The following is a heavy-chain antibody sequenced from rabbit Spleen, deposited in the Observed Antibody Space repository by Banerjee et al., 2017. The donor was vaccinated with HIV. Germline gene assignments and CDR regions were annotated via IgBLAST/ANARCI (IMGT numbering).Heavy chain of an antibody. CDR2: ISTFGST. CDR1: GFSLSSNE. J-gene: IGHJ4*01. CDR3: ARGANNHGDGYAL. V-gene: IGHV1S45*01. D-gene: IGHD6-1*01. Sequence: QQQLKETGGGLVQPGGSLTLTCTASGFSLSSNELNWVRQAPGKGLEYIGWISTFGSTYYASWAKGRFTISKTSSTTVTLQMTSLTVADTATYFCARGANNHGDGYALWGPGTLVTVS.